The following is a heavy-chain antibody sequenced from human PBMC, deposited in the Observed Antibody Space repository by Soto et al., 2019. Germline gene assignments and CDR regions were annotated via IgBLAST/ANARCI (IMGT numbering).Heavy chain of an antibody. D-gene: IGHD6-19*01. Sequence: EVHLLESGGGLVQPGGSLRLSCAASGLTFVSYDMSWVRQAPGKGLEWVSGISGTDGNTYYADSVKGRFTISRDNSTNTLFLQMNSLRAEDTAVYYCPNPARGGWFWIYLDYWGHGTLVTVSS. CDR1: GLTFVSYD. CDR2: ISGTDGNT. V-gene: IGHV3-23*01. CDR3: PNPARGGWFWIYLDY. J-gene: IGHJ4*01.